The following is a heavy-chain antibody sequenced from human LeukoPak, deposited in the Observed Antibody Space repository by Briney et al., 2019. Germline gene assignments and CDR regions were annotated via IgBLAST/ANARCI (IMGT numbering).Heavy chain of an antibody. CDR1: GGSISSYY. V-gene: IGHV4-59*01. Sequence: SETLSLTCTVSGGSISSYYWSWIRQPPGKGVEWIGYIHYSGSTNYNPSLKSRVTISVDTSKNQFSLKLSSVTAADTAVYYCARGDSSGYWYFDYWGQGTLVTVSS. CDR2: IHYSGST. D-gene: IGHD3-22*01. CDR3: ARGDSSGYWYFDY. J-gene: IGHJ4*02.